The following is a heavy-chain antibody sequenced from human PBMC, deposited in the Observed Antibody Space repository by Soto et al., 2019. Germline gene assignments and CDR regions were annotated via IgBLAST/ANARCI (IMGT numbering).Heavy chain of an antibody. Sequence: GGSLRLSCAASGFTFSSYGMHWVRQAPGKGLEWVAVIWYDGSNKYYADSVKGRFTISRDNSKNTLYLQMNSLRAEDTAVYYCAWEGGYDLFGAFDIWGQGTMVTVSS. V-gene: IGHV3-33*01. CDR2: IWYDGSNK. CDR1: GFTFSSYG. CDR3: AWEGGYDLFGAFDI. D-gene: IGHD5-12*01. J-gene: IGHJ3*02.